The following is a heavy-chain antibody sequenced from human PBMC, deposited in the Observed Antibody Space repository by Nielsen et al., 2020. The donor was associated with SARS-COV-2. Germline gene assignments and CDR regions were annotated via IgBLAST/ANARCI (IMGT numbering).Heavy chain of an antibody. V-gene: IGHV4-39*01. J-gene: IGHJ4*02. D-gene: IGHD3-10*01. Sequence: GSLRLSCTVSGGSISSSGHYWGWIWQPPGKGLEWIGSISYSGSTYYNPSLKSRVAISEDTSKNQFSLKLISVTAADTAVFYCARWFMGGGFDYWGQGSLVTVSS. CDR3: ARWFMGGGFDY. CDR2: ISYSGST. CDR1: GGSISSSGHY.